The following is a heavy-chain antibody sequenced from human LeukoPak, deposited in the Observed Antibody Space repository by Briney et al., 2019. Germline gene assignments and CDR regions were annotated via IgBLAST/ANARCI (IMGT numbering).Heavy chain of an antibody. J-gene: IGHJ4*02. CDR3: ARDHVDIVATGFDY. CDR1: GYTFTGYY. V-gene: IGHV1-8*02. CDR2: MNPNSGNT. Sequence: GASVKVSCKASGYTFTGYYMHWVRQAPGQGLEWMGWMNPNSGNTGYAQKFQGRVTMTRNTSISTAYMELSSLRSEDTAVYYCARDHVDIVATGFDYWGQGTLVTVSS. D-gene: IGHD5-12*01.